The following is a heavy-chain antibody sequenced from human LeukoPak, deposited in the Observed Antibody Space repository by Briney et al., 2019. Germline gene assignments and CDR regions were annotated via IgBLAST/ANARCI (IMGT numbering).Heavy chain of an antibody. J-gene: IGHJ6*02. Sequence: GSLRLSCAASGFTFSSYSMNWVRQAPGEGLEWVSYISGSSGTIYYADSLKGRFTISRDNAKNSLYLQMNSLRVEDTAVYYCTRDLMDYDVSTGLHHYYMDVWGQGTTVTVSS. D-gene: IGHD3-9*01. CDR1: GFTFSSYS. V-gene: IGHV3-48*04. CDR2: ISGSSGTI. CDR3: TRDLMDYDVSTGLHHYYMDV.